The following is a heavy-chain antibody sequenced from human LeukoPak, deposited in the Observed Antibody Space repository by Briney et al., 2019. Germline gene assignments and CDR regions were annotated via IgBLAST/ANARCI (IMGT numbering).Heavy chain of an antibody. CDR1: GFTFSSYS. CDR3: ARVPSSDY. J-gene: IGHJ4*02. D-gene: IGHD3-10*01. CDR2: IYSGGST. Sequence: GGSLRLSCAASGFTFSSYSMNWVRQAPGKGLEWVSVIYSGGSTYYADSVKGRFTISRDNSKNTLYLQMNSLRTEDTAVYYWARVPSSDYWGPGTLGTVSS. V-gene: IGHV3-66*02.